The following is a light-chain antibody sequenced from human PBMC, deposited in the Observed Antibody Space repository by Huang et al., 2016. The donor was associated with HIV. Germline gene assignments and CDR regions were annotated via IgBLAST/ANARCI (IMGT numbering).Light chain of an antibody. CDR1: QSVGNY. CDR2: DTS. CDR3: QQRSSGVT. V-gene: IGKV3-11*01. Sequence: IVLTQSPATLSWYPGERVTLSYRASQSVGNYIAWYQQHPGQSPKLLIYDTSNRATGTPGRFSGSGSGTDFTLTISSLQSEDFAVYYCQQRSSGVTFGGGTKVQVK. J-gene: IGKJ4*01.